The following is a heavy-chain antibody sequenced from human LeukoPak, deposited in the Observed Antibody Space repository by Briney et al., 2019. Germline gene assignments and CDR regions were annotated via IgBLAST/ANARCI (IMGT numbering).Heavy chain of an antibody. CDR1: GFTFSSYA. CDR2: IVGSGGST. CDR3: VGGYYFDY. D-gene: IGHD3-10*01. Sequence: GGSLRLSCAASGFTFSSYAMNWVRQAPGKGLEWVSTIVGSGGSTYYADSVKGRFTISRDNSKNTLFLQMNRLRAEDTAVYYCVGGYYFDYWGQGLLVTVSS. J-gene: IGHJ4*02. V-gene: IGHV3-23*01.